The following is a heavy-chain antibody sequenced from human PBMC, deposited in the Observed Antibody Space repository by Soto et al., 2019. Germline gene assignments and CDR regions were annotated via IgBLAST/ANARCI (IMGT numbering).Heavy chain of an antibody. CDR1: GYTFTGYY. CDR3: ARSATAIVVVPAALYSWFDP. D-gene: IGHD2-2*01. V-gene: IGHV1-2*04. Sequence: ASVKVSCKASGYTFTGYYMHWVRQAPGQGLEWMGWINPNSGGTNYAQKFQGWVTMTRDTSISTAYMELSRLRSDDTAVYYCARSATAIVVVPAALYSWFDPWGQGTLVTVLL. J-gene: IGHJ5*02. CDR2: INPNSGGT.